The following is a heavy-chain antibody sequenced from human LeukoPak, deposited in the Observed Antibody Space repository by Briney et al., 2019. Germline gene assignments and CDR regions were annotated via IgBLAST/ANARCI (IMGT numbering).Heavy chain of an antibody. J-gene: IGHJ4*02. Sequence: GGSLRLSCAASGFTFSSYSMNWVRQAPGKGLEWVSYISSSSSTIYYADSVKGRFTISRDNAKNSLYLQMNSLRAEDTAVYYCAKAWVRGVIIPYYWGQGTLVTVSS. CDR2: ISSSSSTI. V-gene: IGHV3-48*01. CDR3: AKAWVRGVIIPYY. D-gene: IGHD3-10*01. CDR1: GFTFSSYS.